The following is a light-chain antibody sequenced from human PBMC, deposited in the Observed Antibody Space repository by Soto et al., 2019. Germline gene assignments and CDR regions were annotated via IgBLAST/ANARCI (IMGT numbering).Light chain of an antibody. Sequence: QSALTQPASVSGSPGQSITISCTGTSSDVGGYNYVSWYQQHPGKAPKLMIYEVSNRPSGVSNRFSGSKSGNTASLTISGLQAEDDADYYCSTYTSSSTSLIIFGTGTKLTVL. CDR1: SSDVGGYNY. V-gene: IGLV2-14*01. J-gene: IGLJ1*01. CDR3: STYTSSSTSLII. CDR2: EVS.